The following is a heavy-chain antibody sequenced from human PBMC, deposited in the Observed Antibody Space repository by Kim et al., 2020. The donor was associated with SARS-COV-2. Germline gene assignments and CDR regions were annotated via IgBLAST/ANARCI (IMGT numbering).Heavy chain of an antibody. Sequence: GESLKISCRSSGFSFSSYWIGWVRQMPGKGLEWMGIIYPGDSDTRYSPSFQGQVTISADKSISTAYLQWSSLKASDTAMYYCARRRGWNTGSSFDYWGQGTLVTVYS. V-gene: IGHV5-51*01. J-gene: IGHJ4*02. D-gene: IGHD1-1*01. CDR2: IYPGDSDT. CDR3: ARRRGWNTGSSFDY. CDR1: GFSFSSYW.